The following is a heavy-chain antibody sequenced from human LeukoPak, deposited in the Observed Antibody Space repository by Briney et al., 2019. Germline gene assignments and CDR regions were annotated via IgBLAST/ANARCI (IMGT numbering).Heavy chain of an antibody. J-gene: IGHJ5*02. Sequence: SETLSLTCTVSGGSISSSSYYWGWIRQPPGKGLEWIGSIYYSGSTYYNPSLKSRVTISVDTSKNQFSLKLSSVTAADTAVYYCARGPEIYCSGGSCYSAGRGWFDPWGQGTLVTVSS. CDR2: IYYSGST. CDR1: GGSISSSSYY. V-gene: IGHV4-39*07. CDR3: ARGPEIYCSGGSCYSAGRGWFDP. D-gene: IGHD2-15*01.